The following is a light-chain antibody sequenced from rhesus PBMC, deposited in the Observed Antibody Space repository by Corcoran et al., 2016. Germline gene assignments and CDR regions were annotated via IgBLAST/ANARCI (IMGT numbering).Light chain of an antibody. V-gene: IGKV1-22*01. CDR2: KAS. CDR3: LQYSSSRT. CDR1: QGISSW. J-gene: IGKJ1*01. Sequence: DIQMTQSPSSLSASVGDKVTITCRASQGISSWLAWYQQKPGKAPKLMIYKASSLQSGGPSRFSGSGSGTDFTLTISSLKPEDFATYYFLQYSSSRTFGQGTKVEIK.